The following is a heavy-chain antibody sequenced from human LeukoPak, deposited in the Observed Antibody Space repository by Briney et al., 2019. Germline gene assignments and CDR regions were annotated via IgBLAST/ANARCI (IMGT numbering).Heavy chain of an antibody. D-gene: IGHD3-10*01. CDR1: GFTFSDYY. V-gene: IGHV3-11*01. CDR3: AKSRFGELSGFDY. Sequence: PGGSLRLSCAASGFTFSDYYMGWIRQAPGKGLEWVSYISSSGSTIYYADSVKGRFTISRDNAKNSLYLQMNSLRAEDTAVYYCAKSRFGELSGFDYWGQGTLVTVSS. J-gene: IGHJ4*02. CDR2: ISSSGSTI.